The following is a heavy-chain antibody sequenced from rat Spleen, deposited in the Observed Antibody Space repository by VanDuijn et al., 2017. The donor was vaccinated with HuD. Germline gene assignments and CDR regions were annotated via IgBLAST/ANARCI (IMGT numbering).Heavy chain of an antibody. CDR1: GFTFSNYD. D-gene: IGHD1-12*03. Sequence: EVQLVESGGGLVQPGRSLKLSCAASGFTFSNYDMAWVRQAPTKGLEWVASISTGGGNTYYRDSVTGRFTISRDNAKSTLYLQMDSLRSEDTATYYCARRDGYWVAYWGQGTLVTVSS. J-gene: IGHJ3*01. CDR2: ISTGGGNT. V-gene: IGHV5S23*01. CDR3: ARRDGYWVAY.